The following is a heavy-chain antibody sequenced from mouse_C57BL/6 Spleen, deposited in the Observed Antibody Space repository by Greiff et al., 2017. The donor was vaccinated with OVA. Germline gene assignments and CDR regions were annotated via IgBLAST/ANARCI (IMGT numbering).Heavy chain of an antibody. D-gene: IGHD1-1*01. CDR1: GFSLTSYG. CDR2: IWSGGST. V-gene: IGHV2-5*01. CDR3: AKEAYYGSSPYWYFDV. J-gene: IGHJ1*03. Sequence: QVQLQQSGPGLVQPSQSLSITCTVSGFSLTSYGVHWVRQSPGKGLEWLGVIWSGGSTDYNAAFMSRLSITKDNSKSHVFFKMNSLQADDTAIYYGAKEAYYGSSPYWYFDVWGTGTTVTVSS.